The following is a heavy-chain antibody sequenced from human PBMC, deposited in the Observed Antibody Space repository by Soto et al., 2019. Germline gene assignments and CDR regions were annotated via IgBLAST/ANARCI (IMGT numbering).Heavy chain of an antibody. CDR3: ARWREQWPSTFDY. D-gene: IGHD6-19*01. CDR2: INHSGST. V-gene: IGHV4-34*01. J-gene: IGHJ4*02. Sequence: PSETLSLTCAVYGGSFSGYYWSWIRQPPGKGLEWIGEINHSGSTKCNPSLKSRVTMSVDTSENQFSLKLSSVTAADTAVYYCARWREQWPSTFDYWGQGRQVTVSS. CDR1: GGSFSGYY.